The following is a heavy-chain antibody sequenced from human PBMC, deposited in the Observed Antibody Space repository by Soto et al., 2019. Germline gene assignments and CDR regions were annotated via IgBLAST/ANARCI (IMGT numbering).Heavy chain of an antibody. J-gene: IGHJ4*02. CDR3: ARAQVWGMHDY. V-gene: IGHV1-46*03. CDR1: GYTFTSYH. CDR2: INPSGATT. Sequence: QVQLVQSGAEVKKPGASVKISCQASGYTFTSYHIHWVRQAPGQGLEWMGVINPSGATTTFAQKFQGRVTMTRDTSTSTVYMELGSLTSDDTAVYHCARAQVWGMHDYWGQGTLVTVSS. D-gene: IGHD7-27*01.